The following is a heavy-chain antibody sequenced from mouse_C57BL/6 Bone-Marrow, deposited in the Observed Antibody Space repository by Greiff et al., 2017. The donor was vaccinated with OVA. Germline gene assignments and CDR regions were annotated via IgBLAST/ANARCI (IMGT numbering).Heavy chain of an antibody. D-gene: IGHD2-2*01. CDR1: GYTFTSYW. J-gene: IGHJ4*01. CDR3: AGYDYAMDY. Sequence: QVQLQQSGAELVMPGASVKLSCKASGYTFTSYWMHWVKQRPGQGLEWIGEIDPSDSYTNYNQKFKGKSTLTVDKSSSTAYMQLSSLTSEDSAVYYCAGYDYAMDYWGQGTSVTVSS. V-gene: IGHV1-69*01. CDR2: IDPSDSYT.